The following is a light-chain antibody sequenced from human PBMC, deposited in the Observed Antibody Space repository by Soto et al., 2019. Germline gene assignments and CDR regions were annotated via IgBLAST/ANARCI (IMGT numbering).Light chain of an antibody. V-gene: IGKV1-6*01. CDR3: LQNHNYPRT. Sequence: AIQMTQSPSSLSASVGYRVNITCRASQDISDDVGWYQQTPGKAPKLLISGASRLQSGVPSRFSGSGSGAAFTLTSTSLRPEDSATYYCLQNHNYPRTFGQGTKVEI. CDR1: QDISDD. CDR2: GAS. J-gene: IGKJ1*01.